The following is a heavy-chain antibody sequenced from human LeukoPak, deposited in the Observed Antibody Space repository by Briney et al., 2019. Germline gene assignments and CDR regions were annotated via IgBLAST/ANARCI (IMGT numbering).Heavy chain of an antibody. CDR1: GFTFSSYW. J-gene: IGHJ6*03. Sequence: GGSLRLSCAASGFTFSSYWMHWVRQAPGKGLVWVSRINSDGSSTSYADSVKGRFTISRDNAKNTLYLQMNSLRAEDTAVYYCARVRYDSSGYYFAYYYYYYMGVWGKGTTVTISS. CDR3: ARVRYDSSGYYFAYYYYYYMGV. V-gene: IGHV3-74*01. D-gene: IGHD3-22*01. CDR2: INSDGSST.